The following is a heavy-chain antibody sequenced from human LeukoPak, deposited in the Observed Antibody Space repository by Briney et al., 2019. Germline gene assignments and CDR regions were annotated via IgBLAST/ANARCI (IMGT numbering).Heavy chain of an antibody. J-gene: IGHJ4*02. V-gene: IGHV3-74*01. Sequence: GGSLRLSCAASGFTFSSYWMHWVRQAPGKGLVWVSRISTEGGNTAYADSVKGRFTVSRDNGRNTLYLQMNSLRAEDTAVYYCAREGGETSIAAASPSDYWGRGTLVTGSS. D-gene: IGHD6-13*01. CDR1: GFTFSSYW. CDR2: ISTEGGNT. CDR3: AREGGETSIAAASPSDY.